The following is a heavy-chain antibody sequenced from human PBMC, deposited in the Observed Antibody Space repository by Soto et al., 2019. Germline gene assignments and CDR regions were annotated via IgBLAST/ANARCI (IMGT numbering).Heavy chain of an antibody. V-gene: IGHV4-39*01. Sequence: SETLSLTCTVSGGSISSNNFYWAWIRQPPGKGLEWIGSIYYSGSTYYNPSLKSRVTISVDTSKNQFSLKLSSVTAADTAVYYCARHVGTAAPYPTLHYYYGMDVWGQGTTVTVSS. D-gene: IGHD6-13*01. CDR1: GGSISSNNFY. CDR2: IYYSGST. CDR3: ARHVGTAAPYPTLHYYYGMDV. J-gene: IGHJ6*02.